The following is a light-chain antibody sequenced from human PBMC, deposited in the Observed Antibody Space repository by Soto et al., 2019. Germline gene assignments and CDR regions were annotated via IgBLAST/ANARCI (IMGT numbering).Light chain of an antibody. V-gene: IGLV2-14*01. J-gene: IGLJ1*01. CDR3: NSYAGDIIRFV. Sequence: QSALPQPASVSGSPGQSVTISCTGTSSDVGAYKYVSWYQQHPGKAPKLMIYEVSNRPSGVSNRFSGSKSGNTASLTISGLQADDEDDYYCNSYAGDIIRFVFGTGTKVTVL. CDR2: EVS. CDR1: SSDVGAYKY.